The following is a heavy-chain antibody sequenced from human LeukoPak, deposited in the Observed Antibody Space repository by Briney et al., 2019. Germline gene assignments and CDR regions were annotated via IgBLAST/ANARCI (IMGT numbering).Heavy chain of an antibody. CDR1: GFTVSSNY. CDR3: ARSSGYYGIGAFDI. V-gene: IGHV3-66*01. J-gene: IGHJ3*02. D-gene: IGHD3-22*01. Sequence: GSLRLSCAASGFTVSSNYMSWVRQAPGEGLEWVSVIYSGGSTYYADSVKGRFTISRDNSKNTLYLQMNSLRAEDTAVYYCARSSGYYGIGAFDIWGQGTMVTVSS. CDR2: IYSGGST.